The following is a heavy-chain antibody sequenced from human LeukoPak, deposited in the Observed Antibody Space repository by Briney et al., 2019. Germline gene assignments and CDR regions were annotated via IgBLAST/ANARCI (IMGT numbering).Heavy chain of an antibody. V-gene: IGHV3-73*01. J-gene: IGHJ4*02. Sequence: RRSLRLSCAASGFTFSGSAMHWGRQGPGGGLEWVVGIRIKANSYATAYASSVKCRFTISRDDTKITAFLQMNSLKNEDTAVYYCTSHYYAEPEDYWGQGTLVTVSS. CDR1: GFTFSGSA. CDR3: TSHYYAEPEDY. CDR2: IRIKANSYAT. D-gene: IGHD3-10*01.